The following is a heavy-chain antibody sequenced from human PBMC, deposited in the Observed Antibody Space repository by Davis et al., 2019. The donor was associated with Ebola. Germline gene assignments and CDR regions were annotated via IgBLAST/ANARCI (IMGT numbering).Heavy chain of an antibody. Sequence: PGGSLRLSCAASGLTFSGYVMNWVRQAPGKGLEWVSVMTSSGDKTFYADSVKGRFTMSRDPDKNTLFLQMNSLRVDDTAKYYCTKNYGGYDSPPDFWGQGTLATVSS. J-gene: IGHJ4*02. D-gene: IGHD5-12*01. CDR3: TKNYGGYDSPPDF. CDR2: MTSSGDKT. V-gene: IGHV3-23*05. CDR1: GLTFSGYV.